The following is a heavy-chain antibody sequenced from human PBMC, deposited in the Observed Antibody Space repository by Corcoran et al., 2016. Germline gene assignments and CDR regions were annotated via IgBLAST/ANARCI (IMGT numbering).Heavy chain of an antibody. V-gene: IGHV4-34*01. CDR3: ARGRVTTRIRYFDY. D-gene: IGHD4-17*01. CDR1: GGSFSGYY. Sequence: QVQLQQWGAGLLKPSETLSLTCAVYGGSFSGYYWSWIRQPPGKGLEWIGEINHSGSTNYNPSLKSRVTISVDTSKNQFSLKLSSVTAADTAVYYCARGRVTTRIRYFDYWGQGTLVTVSS. CDR2: INHSGST. J-gene: IGHJ4*02.